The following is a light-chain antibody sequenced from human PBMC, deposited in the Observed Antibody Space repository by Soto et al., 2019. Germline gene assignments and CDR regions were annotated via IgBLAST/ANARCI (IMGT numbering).Light chain of an antibody. CDR1: SSDVGGYNY. CDR2: DVS. J-gene: IGLJ3*02. CDR3: SSYTSSSAVV. V-gene: IGLV2-14*01. Sequence: QSALTQPASVSGSPGQSITISCTGTSSDVGGYNYVSWYQQYPGKAPKLMIYDVSNRPSGVSNSFSGSNSGNTASLTISGLQAEDEADYYCSSYTSSSAVVFGEGTKLTVL.